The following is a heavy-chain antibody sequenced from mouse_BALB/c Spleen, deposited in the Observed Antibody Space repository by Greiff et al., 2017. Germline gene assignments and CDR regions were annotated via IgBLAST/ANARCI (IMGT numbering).Heavy chain of an antibody. Sequence: EVQVVESGGGLVKPGGSLKLSCAASGFAFSSYDMSWVRQTPEKRLEWVAYISSGGGSTYYPDTVKGRFTISRDNAKNTLYLQMSSLKSEDTAMYYCARQGYGYDWYFDVWGAGTTVTVSS. V-gene: IGHV5-12-1*01. J-gene: IGHJ1*01. CDR3: ARQGYGYDWYFDV. CDR1: GFAFSSYD. CDR2: ISSGGGST. D-gene: IGHD1-2*01.